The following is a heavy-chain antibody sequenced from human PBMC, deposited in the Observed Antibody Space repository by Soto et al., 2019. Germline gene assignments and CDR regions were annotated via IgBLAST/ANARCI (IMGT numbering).Heavy chain of an antibody. CDR3: AKDAPCSSTSCSGEGMDV. Sequence: GGSLRLSCAASGFTFSSYAMSWVRQAPGKGLEWVSAISGSGGSTYYADSVKGRFTISRDNSKNTLYLRMNSLRAEDTAVYYCAKDAPCSSTSCSGEGMDVWGQGTTVTVSS. J-gene: IGHJ6*02. CDR2: ISGSGGST. V-gene: IGHV3-23*01. D-gene: IGHD2-2*01. CDR1: GFTFSSYA.